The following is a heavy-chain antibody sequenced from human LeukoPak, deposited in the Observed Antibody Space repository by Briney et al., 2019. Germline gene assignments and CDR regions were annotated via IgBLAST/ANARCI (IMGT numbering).Heavy chain of an antibody. CDR1: GGSISSYY. J-gene: IGHJ2*01. CDR3: ARSSYWYFDL. D-gene: IGHD2-2*01. Sequence: SETLSLTCTVFGGSISSYYWSWIRQPPGKGLEWIGYIYYSGSTNYNPSLKSRVTISVDTSKNQFSLKLSSVTAADTAVYYCARSSYWYFDLWGRGTLVTVSS. V-gene: IGHV4-59*08. CDR2: IYYSGST.